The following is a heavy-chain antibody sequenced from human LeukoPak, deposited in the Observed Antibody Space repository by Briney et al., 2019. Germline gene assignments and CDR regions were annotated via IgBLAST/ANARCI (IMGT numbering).Heavy chain of an antibody. Sequence: ASVKVSCKASGGTFSSYAISWVRQAPGQGLEWMGRINPNSGGTNYAQKYQGRVTMTRDTSISTAYMELSRLRSDDTAVYYCARFGGYCSGGSCYPVDYWGQGTLVTVSS. D-gene: IGHD2-15*01. CDR1: GGTFSSYA. J-gene: IGHJ4*02. V-gene: IGHV1-2*06. CDR3: ARFGGYCSGGSCYPVDY. CDR2: INPNSGGT.